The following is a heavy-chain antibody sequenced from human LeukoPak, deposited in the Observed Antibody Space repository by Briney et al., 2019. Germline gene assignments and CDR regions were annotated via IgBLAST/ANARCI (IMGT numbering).Heavy chain of an antibody. CDR3: VRSYRDLTGYYNHFDY. V-gene: IGHV3-74*01. CDR1: GFTFSSYG. CDR2: INSEGAST. Sequence: GGSLRLSCAASGFTFSSYGMHWVRQAPGKGLVWVSRINSEGASTSFADSVKGRFTVSRDNAKNTLYLQMNSLRPEDTAVYYCVRSYRDLTGYYNHFDYWGQGNLVTVSS. J-gene: IGHJ4*02. D-gene: IGHD3-9*01.